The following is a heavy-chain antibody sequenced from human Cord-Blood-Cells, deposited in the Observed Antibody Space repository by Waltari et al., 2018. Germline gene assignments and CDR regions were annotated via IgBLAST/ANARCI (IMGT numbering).Heavy chain of an antibody. CDR1: GYSFPSYW. Sequence: EVPLVQSGADVKQPGETLKISCTGSGYSFPSYWFVWVRHTPGKGLEWMGIIYPGDSDTRYSPSCQGQVTISADKSISTAYLQWSSLKASDTAMYYCARHWEGADAFDIWGQGTMVTVSS. CDR2: IYPGDSDT. D-gene: IGHD1-26*01. CDR3: ARHWEGADAFDI. V-gene: IGHV5-51*01. J-gene: IGHJ3*02.